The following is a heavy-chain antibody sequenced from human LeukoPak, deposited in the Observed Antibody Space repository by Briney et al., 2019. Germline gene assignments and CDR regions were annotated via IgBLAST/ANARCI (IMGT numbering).Heavy chain of an antibody. Sequence: GESLKISCKGSGYSFTSYWIGWVRQMPGKGLEWMGIIYPGDSDTRYSPSFQGQVTISADKSISTAYLQWSSLKASDTAMYYCARGEYYYDSSGSYYFDCWGQGTLVTVSS. D-gene: IGHD3-22*01. CDR3: ARGEYYYDSSGSYYFDC. V-gene: IGHV5-51*01. CDR2: IYPGDSDT. CDR1: GYSFTSYW. J-gene: IGHJ4*02.